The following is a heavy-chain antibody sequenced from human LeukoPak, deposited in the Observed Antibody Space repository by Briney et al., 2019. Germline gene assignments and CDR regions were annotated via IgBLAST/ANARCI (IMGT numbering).Heavy chain of an antibody. CDR1: GGSISSYY. D-gene: IGHD1-26*01. CDR3: ARENSGSYREFDY. Sequence: TSETLSLTCTVSGGSISSYYWSWIRQPAGKGLEWIGRIYTSGSTNYNASLKGRVSMSVDTSKNQFSLKLSSVTAADTAVFYCARENSGSYREFDYWGQGTLVTVSS. CDR2: IYTSGST. V-gene: IGHV4-4*07. J-gene: IGHJ4*02.